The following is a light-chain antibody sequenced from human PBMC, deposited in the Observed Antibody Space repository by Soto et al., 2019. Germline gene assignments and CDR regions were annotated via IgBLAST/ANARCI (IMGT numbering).Light chain of an antibody. Sequence: EIVLTQSPATLSLSPGERATLSCRASQSVSSYLAWYQQKPGQAPRLLIYDASNRATVIPARFSGSGSGTDFTLTISSLEPEDFAVYYCQQRSNWPPTFGQGNKVEIK. CDR3: QQRSNWPPT. J-gene: IGKJ1*01. CDR2: DAS. CDR1: QSVSSY. V-gene: IGKV3-11*01.